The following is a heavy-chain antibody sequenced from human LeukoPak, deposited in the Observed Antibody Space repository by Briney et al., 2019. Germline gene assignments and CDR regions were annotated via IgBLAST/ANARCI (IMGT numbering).Heavy chain of an antibody. CDR1: GGSISSYY. Sequence: PSETLSLTCTVSGGSISSYYWSWIRQPPGKGLEWIGYIYYSGSTNYNPSLKSRVTISVDTSKNQFSLKLSSVTAADTAVYYCARHTRNSNRDTAMEPDYWGQGTLVTVSS. CDR2: IYYSGST. CDR3: ARHTRNSNRDTAMEPDY. V-gene: IGHV4-59*08. J-gene: IGHJ4*02. D-gene: IGHD5-18*01.